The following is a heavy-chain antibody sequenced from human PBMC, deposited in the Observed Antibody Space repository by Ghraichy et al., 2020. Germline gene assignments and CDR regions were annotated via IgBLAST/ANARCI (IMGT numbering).Heavy chain of an antibody. D-gene: IGHD2-15*01. CDR1: GFTFSSYS. CDR2: ISSSSSTI. J-gene: IGHJ6*02. CDR3: ARGRLLSSYYYYAMDV. Sequence: GESLNISCAASGFTFSSYSMNWVRQAPGKGLEWVSYISSSSSTIYYAASVKGRFTISRDHAKNSLYLQMNSLRDEDTAVYYCARGRLLSSYYYYAMDVWGQGTTVTVSS. V-gene: IGHV3-48*02.